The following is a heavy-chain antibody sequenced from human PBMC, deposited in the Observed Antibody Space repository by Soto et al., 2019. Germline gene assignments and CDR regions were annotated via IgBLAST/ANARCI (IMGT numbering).Heavy chain of an antibody. J-gene: IGHJ6*02. CDR1: GFTFSSYA. V-gene: IGHV3-23*01. CDR2: ISGADSSP. D-gene: IGHD3-3*02. CDR3: AKDHFVFGLTGTMDV. Sequence: GSLRLSCAASGFTFSSYAMSWVRQAPGRGLEWVSTISGADSSPYYADSVKGRFTISRDNSKNTLYLQTNSLRAEDTAVYYCAKDHFVFGLTGTMDVWGQGATVTVSS.